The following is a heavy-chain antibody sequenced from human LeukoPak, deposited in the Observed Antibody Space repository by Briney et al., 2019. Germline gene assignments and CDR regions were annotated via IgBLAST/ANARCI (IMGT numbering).Heavy chain of an antibody. CDR3: VRTTGGSFNNWFDL. V-gene: IGHV4-59*08. D-gene: IGHD2-15*01. CDR1: GGSMSSYY. J-gene: IGHJ5*02. CDR2: IYYSGST. Sequence: SETLSLTCSVSGGSMSSYYWSWIRQPPGKGLEWIGYIYYSGSTNYNPSLKSRVTISVDTSKNQFSLRLSSVTAADTAIYYCVRTTGGSFNNWFDLWGQGTLVTVSS.